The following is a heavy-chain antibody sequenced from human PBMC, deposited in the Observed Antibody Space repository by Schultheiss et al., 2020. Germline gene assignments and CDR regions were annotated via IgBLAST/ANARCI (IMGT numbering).Heavy chain of an antibody. CDR1: GFTFSNYA. Sequence: GESLKISCAASGFTFSNYAMHWVRQAPGKGLEWVAVISYDGSNKNYADSVKGRFTISRDNTKNTLHLEMNSLRAEDTAVHYCARSFDIAVAGKAGYYHGMDVWGQGTTVTVSS. J-gene: IGHJ6*02. CDR2: ISYDGSNK. V-gene: IGHV3-30*04. D-gene: IGHD6-19*01. CDR3: ARSFDIAVAGKAGYYHGMDV.